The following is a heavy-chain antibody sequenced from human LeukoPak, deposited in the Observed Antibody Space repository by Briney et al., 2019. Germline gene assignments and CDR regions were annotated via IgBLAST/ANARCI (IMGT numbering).Heavy chain of an antibody. D-gene: IGHD3-3*01. CDR1: GFTFSSYA. CDR3: ARDVGYDFWSGYPGHNWFDP. Sequence: GGSLRLSCAASGFTFSSYAMSWVRQAPGKGLEWVAVISYDGSNKYYADSVKGRFTISRDNSKNTLYLQMNSLRAEDTAVYYCARDVGYDFWSGYPGHNWFDPWGQGTLVTVSS. V-gene: IGHV3-30-3*01. J-gene: IGHJ5*02. CDR2: ISYDGSNK.